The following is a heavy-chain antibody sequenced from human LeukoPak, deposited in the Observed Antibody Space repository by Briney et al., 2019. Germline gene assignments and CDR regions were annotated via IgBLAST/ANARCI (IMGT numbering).Heavy chain of an antibody. CDR1: GGSFSGYY. D-gene: IGHD6-13*01. V-gene: IGHV4-34*01. CDR2: INHSGIT. Sequence: PSETLSLTCAVYGGSFSGYYWSWIRQPPGKGLEWIGEINHSGITKYNPSLKSRVTMSIDTSKNQFSLKLSSVTAADTAVYYCARGRPPSEQPNLGYYYMDVWGKGTTVTVSS. J-gene: IGHJ6*03. CDR3: ARGRPPSEQPNLGYYYMDV.